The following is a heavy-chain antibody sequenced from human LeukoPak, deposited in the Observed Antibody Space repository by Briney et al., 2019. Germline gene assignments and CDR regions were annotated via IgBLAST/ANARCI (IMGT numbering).Heavy chain of an antibody. CDR2: INHSGST. CDR3: ASGGGVAAAGY. Sequence: PSETLSLTCAVYGGSFSGYYWSWIRQPPGKGLEWIGEINHSGSTNYNPSLKSRVTISVDTSKNQFSLKLSSVTAADTAVYYCASGGGVAAAGYWGQGTLVTVSS. V-gene: IGHV4-34*01. J-gene: IGHJ4*02. D-gene: IGHD6-13*01. CDR1: GGSFSGYY.